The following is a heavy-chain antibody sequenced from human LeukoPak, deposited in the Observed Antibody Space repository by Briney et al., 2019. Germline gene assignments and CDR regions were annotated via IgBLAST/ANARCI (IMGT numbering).Heavy chain of an antibody. CDR2: ISGSGTYT. J-gene: IGHJ5*02. CDR1: GFTFSSYA. Sequence: SGGSLRLSCAASGFTFSSYAMSWVRQAPGKGLEWVSSISGSGTYTYYADSVKGRFTISRDNARNSLYLQMNSMRVEDTAVYYCARVGKAVAATDWFDPWGQGTLVTVSS. D-gene: IGHD6-19*01. CDR3: ARVGKAVAATDWFDP. V-gene: IGHV3-21*01.